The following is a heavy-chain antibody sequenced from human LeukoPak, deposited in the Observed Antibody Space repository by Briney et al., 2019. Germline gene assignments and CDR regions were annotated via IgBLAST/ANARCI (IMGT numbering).Heavy chain of an antibody. CDR1: GGSISSYY. CDR2: IYYSGST. CDR3: ARGQLGATDAFDI. V-gene: IGHV4-59*01. Sequence: SETLSLTCTVSGGSISSYYWSWIRQPPGKGLEWIGYIYYSGSTNYNPSLKSRVTISVDTSKNQFSLKLSSVAAADTAVYYCARGQLGATDAFDIWGQGTMVTVSS. D-gene: IGHD1-26*01. J-gene: IGHJ3*02.